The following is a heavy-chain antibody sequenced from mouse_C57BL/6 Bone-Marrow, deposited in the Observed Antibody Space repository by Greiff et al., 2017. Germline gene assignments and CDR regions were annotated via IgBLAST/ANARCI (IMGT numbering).Heavy chain of an antibody. Sequence: VQLQQSGPELVKPGASVKISCTASGYSFTDYNMNWVKQSHGKSLEWIGVINPNYGTTSYNQQFKGKATLTVDQSSSTAYMQLNSLSSEDSAVYYCAKWNYGLYWYFDVWGTGTTVTVSS. V-gene: IGHV1-39*01. CDR2: INPNYGTT. D-gene: IGHD1-1*02. J-gene: IGHJ1*03. CDR1: GYSFTDYN. CDR3: AKWNYGLYWYFDV.